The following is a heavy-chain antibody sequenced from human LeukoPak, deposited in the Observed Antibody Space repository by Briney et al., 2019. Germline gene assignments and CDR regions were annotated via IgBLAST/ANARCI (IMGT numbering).Heavy chain of an antibody. CDR3: AKGHGSGSYFPGDY. CDR2: IYSGGST. D-gene: IGHD3-10*01. V-gene: IGHV3-66*01. CDR1: GFTVSSNY. Sequence: GGSLRLSCAASGFTVSSNYMSWVRRAPGKGLEWVSVIYSGGSTYYAGSVKGRFTISRDNSKNTLWLQMNSLRAEDTAVYYCAKGHGSGSYFPGDYWGQGTLVTVSS. J-gene: IGHJ4*02.